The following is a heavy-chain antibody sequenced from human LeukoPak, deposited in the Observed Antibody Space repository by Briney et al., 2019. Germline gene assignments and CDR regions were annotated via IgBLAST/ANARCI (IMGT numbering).Heavy chain of an antibody. D-gene: IGHD5-24*01. CDR2: IKEDGSEK. V-gene: IGHV3-7*01. CDR1: GFTFSSYW. CDR3: ARTIEMATISYFDY. Sequence: GGSLRLSCAASGFTFSSYWMSWVRQAPGKGLEWVANIKEDGSEKYYVDSVKGRFTISRDNAKNSLYPQMNSLRAEDTAVYYCARTIEMATISYFDYWGQGTLVTVSS. J-gene: IGHJ4*02.